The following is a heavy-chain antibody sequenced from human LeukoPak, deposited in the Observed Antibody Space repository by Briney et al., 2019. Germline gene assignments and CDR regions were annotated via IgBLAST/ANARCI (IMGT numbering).Heavy chain of an antibody. Sequence: SETLSLTCTVSGGSISSYYWSWIRQPPGKGLEWIGYIYYSGSTNYNPSLKSRVTISVDTSKNQFSLKLSSVTAADTAVYYCARRVSGTHSGFDYWGQGTLVTVSS. J-gene: IGHJ4*02. V-gene: IGHV4-59*08. CDR1: GGSISSYY. D-gene: IGHD1-26*01. CDR2: IYYSGST. CDR3: ARRVSGTHSGFDY.